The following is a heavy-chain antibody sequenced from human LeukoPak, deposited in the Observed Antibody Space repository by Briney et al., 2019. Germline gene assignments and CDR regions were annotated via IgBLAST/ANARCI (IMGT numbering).Heavy chain of an antibody. CDR2: IIPILGKA. Sequence: EASVKVSCKASGGTFSSYTISWVRQAPGQGLEWMGRIIPILGKANYAQKFQGRVTITADKSTSTAYMELSSLRSEDTAVYYCARFRDFWSGPKDAFDIWGQGTMVTVSS. CDR1: GGTFSSYT. CDR3: ARFRDFWSGPKDAFDI. J-gene: IGHJ3*02. V-gene: IGHV1-69*02. D-gene: IGHD3-3*01.